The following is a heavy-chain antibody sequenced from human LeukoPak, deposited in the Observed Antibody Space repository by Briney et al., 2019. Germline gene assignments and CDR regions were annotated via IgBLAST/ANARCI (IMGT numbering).Heavy chain of an antibody. D-gene: IGHD6-6*01. CDR3: ANSSSSRGVVNWFDP. Sequence: GGSLRLSCAASGFTFSSYEMNWVRQAPGKGLEWVSSISSSNYIYYADSVKGRFSISRDNARNSLYLQMNSLRAEDTAVYYCANSSSSRGVVNWFDPWGQGTLVTVSS. V-gene: IGHV3-21*01. CDR1: GFTFSSYE. J-gene: IGHJ5*02. CDR2: ISSSNYI.